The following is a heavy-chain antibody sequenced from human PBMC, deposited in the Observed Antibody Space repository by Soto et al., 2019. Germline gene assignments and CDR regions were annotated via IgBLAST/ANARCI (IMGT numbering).Heavy chain of an antibody. CDR1: GGSISSGGYY. CDR2: IYYSGST. CDR3: ARYYLDGYFDY. V-gene: IGHV4-31*03. J-gene: IGHJ4*02. Sequence: SETLSLTCTVSGGSISSGGYYWSWIRQHPGKGLEWIGYIYYSGSTYYNPPLKSRVLISVDTSKNQFSLKLSSVTAADTAVYYCARYYLDGYFDYWGQGTLVTVSS. D-gene: IGHD1-26*01.